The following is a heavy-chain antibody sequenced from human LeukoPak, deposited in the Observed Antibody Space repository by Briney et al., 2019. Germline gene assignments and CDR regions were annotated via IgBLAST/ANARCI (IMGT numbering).Heavy chain of an antibody. J-gene: IGHJ4*02. CDR3: ARDGVISAYSSGWYLRDYFDY. V-gene: IGHV3-21*01. D-gene: IGHD6-19*01. Sequence: GGSLRLSCAASGFTFSSYSMNWVRQAPGKGLEWVSSISSSSSYIYYADSVKGRFTISRDNAKNSLYLQMNSLRAEDTAVYYCARDGVISAYSSGWYLRDYFDYWGQGTLVTVSS. CDR1: GFTFSSYS. CDR2: ISSSSSYI.